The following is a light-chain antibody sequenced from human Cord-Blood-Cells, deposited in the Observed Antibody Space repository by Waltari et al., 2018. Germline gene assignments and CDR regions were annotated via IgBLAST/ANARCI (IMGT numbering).Light chain of an antibody. Sequence: QSALTQPASVSGSPGQSITTSCTGTSSDVGSYNLVSLYQHHPGKAPKLRIYVVSKRPSGFSNRFSGSKSXXTASXTISGLQAEDEADYYCCSYAGSSTYVFGTGTKVTVL. CDR1: SSDVGSYNL. CDR2: VVS. CDR3: CSYAGSSTYV. J-gene: IGLJ1*01. V-gene: IGLV2-23*02.